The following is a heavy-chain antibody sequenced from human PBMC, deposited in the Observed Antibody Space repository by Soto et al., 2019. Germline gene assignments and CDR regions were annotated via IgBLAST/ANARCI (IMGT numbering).Heavy chain of an antibody. V-gene: IGHV1-69*08. Sequence: QVRLVQSGAEVKKPGSSVKVSCMASGGTFSSYTVNWLRQAPGRGLEWMGRVIPVLTTTDYAQKFRGRVTITADKSANAVYMELTSLSFEDTAVYYCARRRYCGYDCYHKHYYGMDVWAQGTTVTVAS. D-gene: IGHD2-21*02. CDR2: VIPVLTTT. J-gene: IGHJ6*02. CDR1: GGTFSSYT. CDR3: ARRRYCGYDCYHKHYYGMDV.